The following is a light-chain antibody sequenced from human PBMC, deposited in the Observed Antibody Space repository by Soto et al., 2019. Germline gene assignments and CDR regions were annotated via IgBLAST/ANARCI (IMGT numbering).Light chain of an antibody. CDR3: QQSYSTLA. V-gene: IGKV1-39*01. J-gene: IGKJ3*01. CDR1: QSISSY. CDR2: AAS. Sequence: DIQMTQSPSSLSASVGDRVTITCRASQSISSYLNWYQQKPGKAPNFLIYAASNLQSGVPSRFSGSGSGTEFTITISSLQPEDFATYYCQQSYSTLAFGPGTKVDIK.